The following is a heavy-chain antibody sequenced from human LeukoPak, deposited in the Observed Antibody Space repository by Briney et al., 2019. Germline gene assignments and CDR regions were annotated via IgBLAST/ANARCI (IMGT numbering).Heavy chain of an antibody. CDR2: ISDSGVS. V-gene: IGHV4-61*01. D-gene: IGHD6-13*01. J-gene: IGHJ4*02. CDR3: ARVPAAGTGPDY. CDR1: GGSVSSGISY. Sequence: SETLSLTCSVSGGSVSSGISYWSWIRQPPGEGLEWIAYISDSGVSDYNPSLRGRVTISLDTSKNQFSLRLTSVTAADTAVYYWARVPAAGTGPDYWGQGTLVTVSS.